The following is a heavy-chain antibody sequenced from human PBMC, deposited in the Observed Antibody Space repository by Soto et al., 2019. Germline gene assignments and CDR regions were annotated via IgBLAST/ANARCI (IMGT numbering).Heavy chain of an antibody. CDR2: TYYRSKWNN. Sequence: QSQTLSLTCAISGDSVSSNSAAWNWIRQSPSRGLEWLGRTYYRSKWNNDYAVSVKSRITINPDTSKNQFSLQLNSVTPEDTAVYYCARSSGDSSGWYNYYGMDVWGQGTTVTVSS. J-gene: IGHJ6*02. D-gene: IGHD6-19*01. V-gene: IGHV6-1*01. CDR3: ARSSGDSSGWYNYYGMDV. CDR1: GDSVSSNSAA.